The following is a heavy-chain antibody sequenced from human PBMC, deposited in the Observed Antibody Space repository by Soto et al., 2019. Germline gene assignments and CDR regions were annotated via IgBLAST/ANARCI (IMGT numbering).Heavy chain of an antibody. D-gene: IGHD1-26*01. Sequence: SETLSLTCAVSGGSISSSNWWSWVRQPPGKGLEWIGEIYYSGSTYYNPSLKSRVTISVDTSKNQFSLKLSSVTAADTAVYYCARHVGFYYFDYWGQGTLVTVSS. J-gene: IGHJ4*02. CDR1: GGSISSSNW. CDR2: IYYSGST. CDR3: ARHVGFYYFDY. V-gene: IGHV4-4*02.